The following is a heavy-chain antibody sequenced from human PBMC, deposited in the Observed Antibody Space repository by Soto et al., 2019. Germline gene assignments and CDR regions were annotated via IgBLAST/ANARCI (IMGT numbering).Heavy chain of an antibody. Sequence: SETLSLTCAVYGGSFSGYYWSWIRQPPGKGLEWIGEINHSGSTNYNPSLKSRVTISVDTSKNQFSLKLSSVTAADTAVYYCARGGSSGYYLNYYYYGMDVWGQGTTVTVSS. CDR1: GGSFSGYY. D-gene: IGHD3-22*01. J-gene: IGHJ6*02. CDR3: ARGGSSGYYLNYYYYGMDV. CDR2: INHSGST. V-gene: IGHV4-34*01.